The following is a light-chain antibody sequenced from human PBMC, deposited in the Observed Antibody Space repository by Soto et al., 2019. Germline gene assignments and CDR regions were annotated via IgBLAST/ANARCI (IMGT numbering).Light chain of an antibody. V-gene: IGLV2-23*01. CDR1: SSDVGNYNL. CDR3: CSYAGGLFYV. Sequence: QSALTQPASVSGSPGQSITISCTGTSSDVGNYNLVSWYQHRPGKVPNLMIYEGTKRPSGVSSRFSGSKSGNTASLTISGLQADDEADYYCCSYAGGLFYVFGTGTKLTVL. CDR2: EGT. J-gene: IGLJ1*01.